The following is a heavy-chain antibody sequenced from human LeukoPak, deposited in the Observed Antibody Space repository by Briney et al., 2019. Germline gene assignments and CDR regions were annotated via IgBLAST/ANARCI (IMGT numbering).Heavy chain of an antibody. CDR1: GFTFSTYT. J-gene: IGHJ4*02. Sequence: GGSLRLSCAASGFTFSTYTMNWVRQAPGKGLEWVSSISSIGSTIYYADSVKGRFTISRDNAKNSLYLQMNSLRAEDTAVYYCARAIAAAGTGGYWGQGTLVTVSS. V-gene: IGHV3-48*04. CDR3: ARAIAAAGTGGY. D-gene: IGHD6-13*01. CDR2: ISSIGSTI.